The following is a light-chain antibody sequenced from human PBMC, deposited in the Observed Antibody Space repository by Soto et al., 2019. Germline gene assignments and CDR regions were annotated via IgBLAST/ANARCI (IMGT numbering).Light chain of an antibody. Sequence: EIVMTQSPATLSVSPGERATLSCRASQSVSSNLAWYQQTPGQAPRLLIYGASTMATGIPARFSGSGSGTEFPLTISSLQSEDFAVYYCQQYNNWPPVYTFGQGTKLEIK. J-gene: IGKJ2*01. CDR3: QQYNNWPPVYT. V-gene: IGKV3-15*01. CDR2: GAS. CDR1: QSVSSN.